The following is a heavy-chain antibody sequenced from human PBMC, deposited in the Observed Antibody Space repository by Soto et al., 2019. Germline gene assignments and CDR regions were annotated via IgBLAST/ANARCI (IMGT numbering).Heavy chain of an antibody. D-gene: IGHD3-22*01. Sequence: GASVKVSCKASGFTFTDYGITWVRQAPGQGLEWMGRISPYNGNTNYAQNVQERVTMTTDTSTSTVYMELRSLRSDDTAVYYCAREYLDYYDTSGYYNWGQGTLATVSS. V-gene: IGHV1-18*01. CDR3: AREYLDYYDTSGYYN. J-gene: IGHJ4*02. CDR1: GFTFTDYG. CDR2: ISPYNGNT.